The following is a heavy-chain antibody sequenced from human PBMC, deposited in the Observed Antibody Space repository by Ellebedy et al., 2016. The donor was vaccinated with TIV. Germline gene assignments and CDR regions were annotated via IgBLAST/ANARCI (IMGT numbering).Heavy chain of an antibody. CDR3: ANLDIAAVDY. CDR2: IRYDGSNK. V-gene: IGHV3-30*02. CDR1: GFTFSSYG. Sequence: GESLKISCAASGFTFSSYGMHWVRQAPGKGLEWVAFIRYDGSNKYYADSVKGRFTISRDNSKNTLYLQMNSLRAEDTAVYYCANLDIAAVDYWGQGTLVTVSS. D-gene: IGHD6-13*01. J-gene: IGHJ4*02.